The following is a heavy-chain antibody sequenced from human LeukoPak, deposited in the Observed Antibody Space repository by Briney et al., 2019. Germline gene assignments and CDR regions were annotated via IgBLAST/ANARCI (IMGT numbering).Heavy chain of an antibody. V-gene: IGHV3-23*01. D-gene: IGHD5-18*01. CDR3: AKDSQYSYGRYGEHFDY. CDR2: ISGSGGST. CDR1: GFTFSSYA. J-gene: IGHJ4*02. Sequence: PGGSLRLSCAASGFTFSSYAMSWVPQAPGKGLEWVSAISGSGGSTYYADSVKGRFTISRDNSKHTLYLQMNSLRAEDTAVYYCAKDSQYSYGRYGEHFDYWGQETLVTVSS.